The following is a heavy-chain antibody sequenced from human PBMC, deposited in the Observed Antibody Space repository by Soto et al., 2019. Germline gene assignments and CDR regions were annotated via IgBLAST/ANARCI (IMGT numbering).Heavy chain of an antibody. D-gene: IGHD2-2*01. Sequence: GGSLRLSCAASGFTFSSYWMSWVRQAPGKGLEWVANIKQDGSEKYYVDSVKGRFTISRDNAKNSLYLQMNSLRAEDRAVYYCAREPYCSSTSCYTEIDYWGQGTLVTVSS. CDR2: IKQDGSEK. CDR1: GFTFSSYW. V-gene: IGHV3-7*01. J-gene: IGHJ4*02. CDR3: AREPYCSSTSCYTEIDY.